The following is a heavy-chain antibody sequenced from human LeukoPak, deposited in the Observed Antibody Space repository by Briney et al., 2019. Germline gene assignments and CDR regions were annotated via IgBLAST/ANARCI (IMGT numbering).Heavy chain of an antibody. J-gene: IGHJ5*02. D-gene: IGHD4-17*01. V-gene: IGHV4-34*01. CDR1: GGSFSGYY. CDR2: INHSGST. Sequence: PSETLSLTCAVYGGSFSGYYWSWIRQPPGEGLEWIGEINHSGSTNYNPSLKSRVTISVDTSKNQFSLKLSSVTAADTAVYYCARTTVTTVGDWFDPWGQGTLVTVSS. CDR3: ARTTVTTVGDWFDP.